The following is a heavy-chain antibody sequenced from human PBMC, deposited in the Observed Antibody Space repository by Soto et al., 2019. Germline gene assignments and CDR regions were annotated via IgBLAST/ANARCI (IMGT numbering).Heavy chain of an antibody. D-gene: IGHD4-17*01. CDR2: IYYSGST. CDR3: ARQKGDDYGDYGYYYYYYMDV. V-gene: IGHV4-39*01. CDR1: GGSISSSSYY. J-gene: IGHJ6*03. Sequence: SETLSLTCTVSGGSISSSSYYWGWIRQPPGKGLEWIGSIYYSGSTYYNPSLKSRVTISVDTSKNQFSLKLSSVTAADTAVYYCARQKGDDYGDYGYYYYYYMDVWGKGTTVTVSS.